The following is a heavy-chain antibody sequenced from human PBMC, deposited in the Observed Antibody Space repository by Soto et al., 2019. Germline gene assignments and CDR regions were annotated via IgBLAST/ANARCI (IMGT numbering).Heavy chain of an antibody. J-gene: IGHJ4*02. V-gene: IGHV4-61*08. CDR2: IYYSGST. CDR1: GGSISSGGYS. CDR3: ARHNYGSGSTYFDY. Sequence: SETLSLTCAVSGGSISSGGYSWSWIRQPPGKALEWIGYIYYSGSTNYNPSLKSRVTISVDTSKNQFSLKLNSMTAADTAVYYCARHNYGSGSTYFDYWGQGTLVTVSS. D-gene: IGHD3-10*01.